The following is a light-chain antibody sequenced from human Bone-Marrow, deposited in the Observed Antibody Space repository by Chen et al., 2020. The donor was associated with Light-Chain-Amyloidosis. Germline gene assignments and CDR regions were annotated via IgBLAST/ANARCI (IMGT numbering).Light chain of an antibody. Sequence: NFMLTHPHSVSESSGKTVIISCTRSSGSIATNYVPWSQQRPDSSPTTVIYEDDQRPSGIPDRFSGSISRSSNSASLTISGLKTEDVSDYYCQSYQGSSQGVFGGGTKLTVL. CDR3: QSYQGSSQGV. J-gene: IGLJ3*02. CDR1: SGSIATNY. CDR2: EDD. V-gene: IGLV6-57*01.